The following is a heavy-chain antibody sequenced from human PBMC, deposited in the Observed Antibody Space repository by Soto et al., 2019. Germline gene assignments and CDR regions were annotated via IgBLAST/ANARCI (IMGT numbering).Heavy chain of an antibody. J-gene: IGHJ4*01. CDR1: GGSISSSSYY. Sequence: PSESLSLTCTVSGGSISSSSYYWGWIRQHPGKGLEWIGSIYYTGSTYYNPSLKSRVTISVDTSKNQFSLMLSSVTAADTAVYYCARSQTTATAYDYWGQGTLVTVSS. CDR3: ARSQTTATAYDY. D-gene: IGHD4-17*01. CDR2: IYYTGST. V-gene: IGHV4-39*07.